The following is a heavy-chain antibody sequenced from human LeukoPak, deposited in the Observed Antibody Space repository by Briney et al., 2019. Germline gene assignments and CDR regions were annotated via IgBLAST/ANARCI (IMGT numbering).Heavy chain of an antibody. CDR3: TRGEITLLVVTHDAFDL. CDR1: GFIFGDFA. D-gene: IGHD3-22*01. J-gene: IGHJ3*01. Sequence: GGSLRLSCTASGFIFGDFAMTWFRQAPGKGLEWVGFIRSTVYGAPTEYAASVKGRFTISRDDSKRIAYLQLDSLKTEDTAVYYCTRGEITLLVVTHDAFDLWGQGSMVTVSS. V-gene: IGHV3-49*03. CDR2: IRSTVYGAPT.